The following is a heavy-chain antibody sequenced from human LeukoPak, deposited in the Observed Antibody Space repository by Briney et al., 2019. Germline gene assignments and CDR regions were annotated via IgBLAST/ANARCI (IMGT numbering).Heavy chain of an antibody. J-gene: IGHJ4*02. D-gene: IGHD2-2*01. V-gene: IGHV3-48*04. CDR2: ISSSSSTI. CDR3: ARPGGDCSSTSCYWSTFDY. Sequence: GGSLRLSCAASGLTFSSYSMNWVRQAPGKGLEWVSYISSSSSTIYYADSVKGRFTISRDNAKNSLYLQMNSLRAEDTAVYYCARPGGDCSSTSCYWSTFDYWGQGTLVTLSS. CDR1: GLTFSSYS.